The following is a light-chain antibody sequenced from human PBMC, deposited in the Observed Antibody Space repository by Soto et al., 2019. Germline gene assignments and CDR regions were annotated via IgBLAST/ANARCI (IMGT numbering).Light chain of an antibody. CDR3: PKWEDSLNGRV. CDR2: SNN. J-gene: IGLJ1*01. Sequence: QSVLTQPPSASGTPGQRVTISCSGSSSNIGGNTVNWYQQLPGMAPKLLIYSNNQRPSGVPDRFSGSKSGTSASLAISGLQSEDEADYYCPKWEDSLNGRVFGTGPKVTVL. CDR1: SSNIGGNT. V-gene: IGLV1-44*01.